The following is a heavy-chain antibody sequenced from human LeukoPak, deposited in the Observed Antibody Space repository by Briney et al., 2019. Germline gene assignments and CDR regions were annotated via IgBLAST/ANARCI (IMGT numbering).Heavy chain of an antibody. CDR3: ARVFTAAAGTHGFYYYYYYMDV. Sequence: SETLSLTCTVSGGSISSYYWSWIRQPPGKGLEWIGYIYYSGSTNYNPSLKSRVTISVDTSKNQFSLKLSSVTAADTAVYYCARVFTAAAGTHGFYYYYYYMDVWGKGTTVTISS. D-gene: IGHD6-13*01. J-gene: IGHJ6*03. CDR1: GGSISSYY. V-gene: IGHV4-59*01. CDR2: IYYSGST.